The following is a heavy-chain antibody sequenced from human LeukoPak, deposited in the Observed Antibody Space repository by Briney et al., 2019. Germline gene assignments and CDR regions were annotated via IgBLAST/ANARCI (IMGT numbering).Heavy chain of an antibody. J-gene: IGHJ4*02. V-gene: IGHV3-53*04. CDR3: ARIDFATLYYFDY. CDR2: IYSGGST. CDR1: GFNISHSY. D-gene: IGHD3-3*01. Sequence: PGGSLRLSCVVSGFNISHSYMSWVRQAPGRGLEWVSIIYSGGSTYYADSVKGRFTVSRHNSQNTLYLQMNSLRAEDTAVYYCARIDFATLYYFDYWGQGTLVTVSS.